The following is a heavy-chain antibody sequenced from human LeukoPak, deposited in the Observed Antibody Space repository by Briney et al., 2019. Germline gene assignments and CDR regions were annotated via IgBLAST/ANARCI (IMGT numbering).Heavy chain of an antibody. J-gene: IGHJ4*02. D-gene: IGHD1-26*01. V-gene: IGHV3-23*01. Sequence: GSLRLSCVTSGLRFSSYVMSWVRQAPGKGLEYVSSIDGTDGGSYYAESVKGRFTISRDNSKNTLFLQMNSLRVEDTAVYYCARVDAGNYDYWGQGTLLTVSS. CDR2: IDGTDGGS. CDR1: GLRFSSYV. CDR3: ARVDAGNYDY.